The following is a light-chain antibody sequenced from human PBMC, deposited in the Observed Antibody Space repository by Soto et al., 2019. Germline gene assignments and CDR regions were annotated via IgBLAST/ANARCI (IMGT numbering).Light chain of an antibody. Sequence: QSALTQPASVSGSPGQSITISCTGTSSDVGGYNYVSWYQQHPGKAPKLIIYEVSNRPSGVSNLFSGSKSGNTASLTISGLQAEDEADYYCSSYTSSSLYVFGTGTKLTVL. V-gene: IGLV2-14*01. CDR3: SSYTSSSLYV. J-gene: IGLJ1*01. CDR1: SSDVGGYNY. CDR2: EVS.